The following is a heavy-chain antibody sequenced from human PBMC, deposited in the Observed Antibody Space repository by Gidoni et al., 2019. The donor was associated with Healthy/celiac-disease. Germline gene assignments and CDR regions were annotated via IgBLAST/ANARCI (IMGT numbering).Heavy chain of an antibody. J-gene: IGHJ4*02. Sequence: EVQLVESGGVVVQPGGSLRLSCAASGFTFDAYTMHWVRQAPGKGLEWVSLISWDGGSTYYADSVKGRFTISRDNSKNSLYLQMNSLRTEDTALYYCAKDKSDYEYYFDYWGQGTLVTVSS. D-gene: IGHD5-12*01. CDR1: GFTFDAYT. V-gene: IGHV3-43*01. CDR2: ISWDGGST. CDR3: AKDKSDYEYYFDY.